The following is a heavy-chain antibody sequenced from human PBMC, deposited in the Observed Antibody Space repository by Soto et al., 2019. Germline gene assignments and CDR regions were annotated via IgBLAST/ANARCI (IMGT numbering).Heavy chain of an antibody. J-gene: IGHJ4*02. Sequence: QVQLQESGPGLVSPWGTLSLTCTVSGASISSSGYYWGWIRQAPGKVLQWIGSIDYVGNTYYDPSLKSRVAVSVVTSKNQISLQLNSVTAADTAVHYCVRGGLRYQQSSYYFDVWGQGTLVTVSS. V-gene: IGHV4-39*01. CDR1: GASISSSGYY. D-gene: IGHD3-16*01. CDR3: VRGGLRYQQSSYYFDV. CDR2: IDYVGNT.